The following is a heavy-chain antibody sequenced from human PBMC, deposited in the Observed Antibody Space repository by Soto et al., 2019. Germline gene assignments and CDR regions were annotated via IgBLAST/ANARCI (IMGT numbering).Heavy chain of an antibody. CDR3: ANSRLSPYCSSTGCYEGPLFDP. Sequence: GGSLRLSCAASGFTFSSYAMSWVRQAPGKGLEWVSAISGSGGSTYYADSVKGRFTISRDNSKNTLYLQMNSLRAEDTAVYYCANSRLSPYCSSTGCYEGPLFDPWGQGTLVTVSS. V-gene: IGHV3-23*01. CDR1: GFTFSSYA. J-gene: IGHJ5*02. CDR2: ISGSGGST. D-gene: IGHD2-2*01.